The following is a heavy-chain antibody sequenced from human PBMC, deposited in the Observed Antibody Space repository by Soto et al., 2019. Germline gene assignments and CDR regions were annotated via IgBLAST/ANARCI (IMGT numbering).Heavy chain of an antibody. Sequence: QVELQESGPGLVKPSGTLSLTCAVSGGSISSSYWWSWVRQPPGKGLEWIGEIYHSGSANYNPSLKSRVTISVDNYKNQFSLKLSSVTAADTAVYYCARYIAASGTYYFDYWGQGTLVTVSS. CDR1: GGSISSSYW. CDR3: ARYIAASGTYYFDY. J-gene: IGHJ4*02. D-gene: IGHD6-13*01. CDR2: IYHSGSA. V-gene: IGHV4-4*02.